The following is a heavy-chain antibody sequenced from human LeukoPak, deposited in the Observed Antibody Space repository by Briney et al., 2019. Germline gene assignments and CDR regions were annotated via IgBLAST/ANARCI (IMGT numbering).Heavy chain of an antibody. CDR3: AGTYGGYMVRGVTVFDY. Sequence: GGSLRLSCAASGFTFSSYAMSWVRQAPGKGLEWVSAISGSGGSTYYADSVKGRFTISRDNSKNTLYLQMNSLRAEDTAVYYCAGTYGGYMVRGVTVFDYWGQGTLVTVSS. V-gene: IGHV3-23*01. CDR2: ISGSGGST. J-gene: IGHJ4*02. D-gene: IGHD3-10*01. CDR1: GFTFSSYA.